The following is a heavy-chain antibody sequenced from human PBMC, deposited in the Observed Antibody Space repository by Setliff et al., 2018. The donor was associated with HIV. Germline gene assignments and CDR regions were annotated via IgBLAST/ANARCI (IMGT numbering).Heavy chain of an antibody. D-gene: IGHD3-3*01. Sequence: GESLKISCAASGFTFNSYSINWVRQAPGKGLEWVSCISSSSSYIYYADSVKGRFTISRDNAKNSLYLQMDSLRAEDTAIYYCARGREDDFWSGYYNYNYYYMDVWGKGTTVTVSS. CDR2: ISSSSSYI. CDR1: GFTFNSYS. J-gene: IGHJ6*03. V-gene: IGHV3-21*01. CDR3: ARGREDDFWSGYYNYNYYYMDV.